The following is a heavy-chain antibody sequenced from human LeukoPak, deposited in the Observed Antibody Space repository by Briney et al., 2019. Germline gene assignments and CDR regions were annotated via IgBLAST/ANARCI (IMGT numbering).Heavy chain of an antibody. Sequence: ASVKVSCKASGYTFTGYCMHWVRQAPGRGLEWMGWINPNSGGTNYAQKFQGRVTMTRDTSISTAYMELSRLRSDDTAVYYCATLAPGVRQYDYWGQGTLVTVSS. V-gene: IGHV1-2*02. J-gene: IGHJ4*02. CDR3: ATLAPGVRQYDY. D-gene: IGHD3-10*01. CDR1: GYTFTGYC. CDR2: INPNSGGT.